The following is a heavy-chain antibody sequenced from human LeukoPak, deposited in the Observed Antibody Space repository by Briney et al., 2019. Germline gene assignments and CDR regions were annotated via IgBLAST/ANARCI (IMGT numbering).Heavy chain of an antibody. CDR3: ARGRSGLAAAGTYDY. CDR1: GYTFTSSD. J-gene: IGHJ4*02. Sequence: ASVKVPCKASGYTFTSSDINWVRQATGQGLEWMGWINPKSGRTGYAKKFQARVSMTMNTSIGTAYMEVSSLRFEDTAAYYCARGRSGLAAAGTYDYWGQGTLITVSS. CDR2: INPKSGRT. V-gene: IGHV1-8*01. D-gene: IGHD6-13*01.